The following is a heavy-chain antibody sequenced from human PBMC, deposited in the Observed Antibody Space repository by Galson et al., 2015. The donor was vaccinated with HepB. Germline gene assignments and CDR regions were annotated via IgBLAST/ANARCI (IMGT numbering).Heavy chain of an antibody. V-gene: IGHV3-23*01. D-gene: IGHD3-3*01. J-gene: IGHJ5*02. CDR1: GFTFGNYV. CDR3: AKDRRITIFGVVVLPTGFDP. Sequence: SLRLSCAASGFTFGNYVMSWVRQAPGKGLEWVSTISASGGTTYYADSVRGRFTISRDNSKNTLSLQMNSLGAEDTAVYFCAKDRRITIFGVVVLPTGFDPWGQGTLVTVSS. CDR2: ISASGGTT.